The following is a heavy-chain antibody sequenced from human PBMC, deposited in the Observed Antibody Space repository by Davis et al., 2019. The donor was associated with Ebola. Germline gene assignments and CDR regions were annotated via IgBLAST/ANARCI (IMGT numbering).Heavy chain of an antibody. CDR1: GFTFSSYA. Sequence: GGSLRLSCAASGFTFSSYAMSWVRQAPGKGLEWVSSISDSGDSTYYADSVKGRFTISRDNSKNTLYLQMNSLRAEDTAVYYCAKAGHCGNYCSFDSWGQGTLLTVSS. CDR3: AKAGHCGNYCSFDS. V-gene: IGHV3-23*01. D-gene: IGHD1-26*01. J-gene: IGHJ4*02. CDR2: ISDSGDST.